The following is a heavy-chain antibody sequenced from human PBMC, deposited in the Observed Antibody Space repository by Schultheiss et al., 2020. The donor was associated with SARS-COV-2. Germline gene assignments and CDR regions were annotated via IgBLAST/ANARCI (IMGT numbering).Heavy chain of an antibody. Sequence: GGSLRLSCAASGFTFSNYWIHWVRQAPGKGLVWVAVIWYDGSNKYYADSVKGRFTISRDNSKNTLYLQMNSLRAEDTAVYYCARRGRIVVPAAIKAFYYYYYGMDVWGQGTTVTVSS. D-gene: IGHD2-2*02. CDR2: IWYDGSNK. J-gene: IGHJ6*02. CDR1: GFTFSNYW. V-gene: IGHV3-33*08. CDR3: ARRGRIVVPAAIKAFYYYYYGMDV.